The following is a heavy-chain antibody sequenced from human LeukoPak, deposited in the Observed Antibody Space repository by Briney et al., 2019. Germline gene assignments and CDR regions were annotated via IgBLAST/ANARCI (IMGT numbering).Heavy chain of an antibody. D-gene: IGHD6-13*01. Sequence: PGGSLRLSCAASGFISSSYAMHWVRQAPGKGLEYVSAISSNGGSTYYANSVKGRFTISRDNSKNTLYLQMGSLRAEDMAVYYCARRGSSNWYVDYWGQGTLVTVSS. V-gene: IGHV3-64*01. CDR1: GFISSSYA. CDR3: ARRGSSNWYVDY. CDR2: ISSNGGST. J-gene: IGHJ4*02.